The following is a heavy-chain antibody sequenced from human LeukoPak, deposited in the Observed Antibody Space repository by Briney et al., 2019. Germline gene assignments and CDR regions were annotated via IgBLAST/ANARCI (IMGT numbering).Heavy chain of an antibody. CDR3: ARDIGWELRYFDY. Sequence: PGGSLRLSCAASGFTFSSYSMNWVRQAPGKGLEWVSSISSSSSYIYYADSVKGRFTISRDNAKNSLYLQMNSLRAEDTAVYYCARDIGWELRYFDYWGQGTLVTISS. CDR2: ISSSSSYI. V-gene: IGHV3-21*01. D-gene: IGHD1-26*01. J-gene: IGHJ4*02. CDR1: GFTFSSYS.